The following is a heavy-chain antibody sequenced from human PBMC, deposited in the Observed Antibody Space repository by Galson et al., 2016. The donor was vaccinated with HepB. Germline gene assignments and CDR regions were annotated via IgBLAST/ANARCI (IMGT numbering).Heavy chain of an antibody. V-gene: IGHV3-23*01. CDR3: AKDGLRYSRVWWGGDY. J-gene: IGHJ4*02. CDR2: INGRGDTT. Sequence: SLRLSCAASGFTFSGYALSWVRQAPGKGLEWVSSINGRGDTTYYADSVAGRFTISRDYSKNSVYLQMNSLRAEYTAVYYCAKDGLRYSRVWWGGDYWGQGTLFTVSS. D-gene: IGHD6-19*01. CDR1: GFTFSGYA.